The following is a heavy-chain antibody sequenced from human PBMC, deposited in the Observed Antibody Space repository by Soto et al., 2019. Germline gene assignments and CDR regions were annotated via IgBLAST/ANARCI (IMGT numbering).Heavy chain of an antibody. V-gene: IGHV1-3*01. CDR3: AGDAHSYGTYYYGMDV. D-gene: IGHD5-18*01. J-gene: IGHJ6*02. CDR2: INAGNGNT. CDR1: GYTFTSYA. Sequence: QVPLVQSGAEVKKPGASVKVSCKASGYTFTSYAMHWVRQAPGQRLEWMGWINAGNGNTKYSQKFQGRVTITRDTSASTAYMELSSLRSEDTAVYYCAGDAHSYGTYYYGMDVWGQGTTVTVSS.